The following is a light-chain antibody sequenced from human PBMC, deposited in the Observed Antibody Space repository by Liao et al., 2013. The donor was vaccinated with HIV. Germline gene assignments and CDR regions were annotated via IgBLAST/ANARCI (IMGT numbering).Light chain of an antibody. CDR2: QDS. CDR1: KLGDKY. J-gene: IGLJ3*02. Sequence: SYELTQPPSVSVSPGQTASITCSGDKLGDKYACWYQQKPGQSPVLVIYQDSKRPSRIPERFSGSSSGTTVTLTISGVQAEDEADYYCQSADSSGSYPVVFGGGTKLTVL. CDR3: QSADSSGSYPVV. V-gene: IGLV3-25*03.